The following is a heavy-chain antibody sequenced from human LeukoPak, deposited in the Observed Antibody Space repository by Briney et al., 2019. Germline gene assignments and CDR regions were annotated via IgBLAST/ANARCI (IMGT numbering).Heavy chain of an antibody. J-gene: IGHJ4*02. V-gene: IGHV3-21*01. CDR2: ISSSSTYI. D-gene: IGHD3-10*01. Sequence: GGSLGLSCAASGFTFNTYNVNWVRQAPGKGLEWVSSISSSSTYISYADSVKGRFTISRGNAKNSLYLQMNSLRAEDTAVYYCARASMVRGIPASFDYWGQGTQVTVSS. CDR1: GFTFNTYN. CDR3: ARASMVRGIPASFDY.